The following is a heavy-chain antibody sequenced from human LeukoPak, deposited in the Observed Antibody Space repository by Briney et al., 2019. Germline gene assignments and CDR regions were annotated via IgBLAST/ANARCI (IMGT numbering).Heavy chain of an antibody. V-gene: IGHV1-2*02. CDR3: ARIQLRDYYDSSGYYYRAFDI. J-gene: IGHJ3*02. CDR1: GYTFTGYY. D-gene: IGHD3-22*01. CDR2: INPNSGGT. Sequence: ASVKVSCKASGYTFTGYYMHWVRQAPGQGLEWMGWINPNSGGTNYAQKFQGRVTMTRDTSISTAYMELSRLRSDDTAVYYCARIQLRDYYDSSGYYYRAFDIWGQGTMVTVSS.